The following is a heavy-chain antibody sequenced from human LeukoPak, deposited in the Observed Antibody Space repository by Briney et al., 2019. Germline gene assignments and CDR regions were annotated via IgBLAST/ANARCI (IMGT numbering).Heavy chain of an antibody. Sequence: ASVKVSCKTSGYSENFYGITWVRQVAGQGLEWMGWKNPNTGNTGYAQKFQGRVTITTDTSINTAYMELSSLRSDDTAVYYCAREGLDSWGQGTLVTVSS. J-gene: IGHJ4*02. CDR2: KNPNTGNT. V-gene: IGHV1-8*01. CDR1: GYSENFYG. CDR3: AREGLDS.